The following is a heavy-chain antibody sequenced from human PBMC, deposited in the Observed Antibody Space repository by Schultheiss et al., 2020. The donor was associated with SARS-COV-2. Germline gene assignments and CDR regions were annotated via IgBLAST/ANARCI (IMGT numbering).Heavy chain of an antibody. V-gene: IGHV4-38-2*01. CDR3: ARAHGSGYLDGLDY. Sequence: SQTLSLTCAVSGYSISSGYYWGWIRQPTGKGLEWIGSIYHSGSTYYNPSLKSRVTISVDTSKNQFSLKLSSVTAADTAVYYCARAHGSGYLDGLDYWGQGTLVTVSS. D-gene: IGHD3-22*01. CDR2: IYHSGST. CDR1: GYSISSGYY. J-gene: IGHJ4*02.